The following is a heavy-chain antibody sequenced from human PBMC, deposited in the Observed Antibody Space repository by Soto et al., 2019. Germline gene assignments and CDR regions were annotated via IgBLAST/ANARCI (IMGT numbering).Heavy chain of an antibody. D-gene: IGHD6-13*01. CDR1: GYTFTSYA. CDR2: INAGNGNT. V-gene: IGHV1-3*01. Sequence: QVQLVQSGAEVKKPGASVKVSCKASGYTFTSYAMHWVRQAPGQRLEWMGWINAGNGNTKYSQKFQGRVTITRDTSASTAYMELSSLRSEDTAVYYCARERYSSSWYGRDGNWFDPWGQGTLVTVSS. J-gene: IGHJ5*02. CDR3: ARERYSSSWYGRDGNWFDP.